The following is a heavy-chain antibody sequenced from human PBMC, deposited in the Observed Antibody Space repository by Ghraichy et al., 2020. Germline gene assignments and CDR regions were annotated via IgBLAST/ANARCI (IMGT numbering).Heavy chain of an antibody. CDR1: GGSLSSGSYY. J-gene: IGHJ2*01. Sequence: SETLSLTCTVSGGSLSSGSYYWSWIRQPPGKGLEYIGYIYYTGGTKYNPSLKSRVTISIDTSENQFSLKLNSVTAADTAVYYCARDSRVVTLPHWYFDLWGRGTLVTVSS. CDR3: ARDSRVVTLPHWYFDL. CDR2: IYYTGGT. V-gene: IGHV4-61*01. D-gene: IGHD2-21*02.